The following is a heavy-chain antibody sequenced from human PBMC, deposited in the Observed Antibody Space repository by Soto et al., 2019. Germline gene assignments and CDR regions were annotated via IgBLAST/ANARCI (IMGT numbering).Heavy chain of an antibody. V-gene: IGHV3-23*01. CDR2: ISGSGGST. J-gene: IGHJ3*02. CDR1: GFTFSSYA. CDR3: AKTHANYYDSSGYYDAFDI. D-gene: IGHD3-22*01. Sequence: GESLKISCAASGFTFSSYAMSWVRQAPGKGLEWVSAISGSGGSTYYADSVKGRFTISRDNSKNTLYLQMNSLRAEDTAVYYCAKTHANYYDSSGYYDAFDIWGQGTMVTVSS.